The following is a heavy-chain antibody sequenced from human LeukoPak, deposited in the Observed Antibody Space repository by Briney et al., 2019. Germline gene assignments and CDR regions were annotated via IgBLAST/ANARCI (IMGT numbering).Heavy chain of an antibody. D-gene: IGHD3-10*01. Sequence: GRSLRLSCAASGFTFDDYAMHWVRQAPGKGLEWVSGISWNSGSIGYADSVKGRFTISRDNANNSLYLQMNSLRAEDMALYYCAKAYGSETYYPIDYWGQGTLVTVSS. CDR1: GFTFDDYA. J-gene: IGHJ4*02. V-gene: IGHV3-9*03. CDR3: AKAYGSETYYPIDY. CDR2: ISWNSGSI.